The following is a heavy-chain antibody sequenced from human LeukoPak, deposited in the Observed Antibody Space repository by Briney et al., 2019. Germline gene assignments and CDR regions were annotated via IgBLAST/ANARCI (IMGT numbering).Heavy chain of an antibody. D-gene: IGHD4-17*01. CDR2: IYPGDPDT. CDR1: GYSFTSYW. V-gene: IGHV5-51*01. J-gene: IGHJ4*02. CDR3: ARQDMTTVTTWDY. Sequence: GESLKISCKGSGYSFTSYWIGWVRQVPGKGLEWMGIIYPGDPDTRYSPSFQGQVTISADKSISTTYLQWSSLKASDTAMYYCARQDMTTVTTWDYWGQGTLVTVSS.